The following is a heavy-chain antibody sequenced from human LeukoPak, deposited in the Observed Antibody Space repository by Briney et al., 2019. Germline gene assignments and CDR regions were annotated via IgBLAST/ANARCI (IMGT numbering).Heavy chain of an antibody. V-gene: IGHV1-8*01. J-gene: IGHJ6*04. Sequence: ASVTVSCTASAYTFTIYDINWVRQATGQGLEWMGWMNPNSGNTGYAQKFQGRVTMTRNTSISTAYMELSSLRSEDTAVYYCARGSISSWGKGTTVTVSS. CDR1: AYTFTIYD. CDR3: ARGSISS. CDR2: MNPNSGNT. D-gene: IGHD6-6*01.